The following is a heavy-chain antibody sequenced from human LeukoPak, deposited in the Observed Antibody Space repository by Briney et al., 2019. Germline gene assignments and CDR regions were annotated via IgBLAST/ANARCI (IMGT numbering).Heavy chain of an antibody. J-gene: IGHJ4*02. D-gene: IGHD3-22*01. CDR3: ATLKATDYYDSSGYYHDY. Sequence: ASVKVSCKASGGTFSSYAISWVRQAPGQGLEWMGGIIPIFGTANYAQKFQGRVTITADESTSTAYMELSSLRSEDTAVYYCATLKATDYYDSSGYYHDYWGQGTLVTVSS. V-gene: IGHV1-69*13. CDR1: GGTFSSYA. CDR2: IIPIFGTA.